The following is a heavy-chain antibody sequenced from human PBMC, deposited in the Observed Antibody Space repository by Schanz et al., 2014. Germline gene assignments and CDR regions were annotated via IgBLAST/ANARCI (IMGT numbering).Heavy chain of an antibody. CDR2: ISSASSTI. D-gene: IGHD1-20*01. CDR1: GFTFSSYS. V-gene: IGHV3-48*01. CDR3: ARAGYNADSWFDP. Sequence: VQLVASGGGLVQPGGSLRLSCAASGFTFSSYSMNWVRQAPGKGLELVTYISSASSTINYEDSVKGRFTITRDNAKNTLVLLMNSLIAEDTAVYYCARAGYNADSWFDPWGQGTLVTVSS. J-gene: IGHJ5*02.